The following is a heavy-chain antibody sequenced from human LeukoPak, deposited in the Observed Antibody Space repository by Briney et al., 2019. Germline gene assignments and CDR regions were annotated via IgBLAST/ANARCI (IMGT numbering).Heavy chain of an antibody. CDR3: ARDNLGGGFTFGGVPLSRMGGGFDY. CDR2: ISSSSSYI. J-gene: IGHJ4*02. D-gene: IGHD3-16*01. CDR1: GFTFSSYS. V-gene: IGHV3-21*01. Sequence: KPGGSLRLSCAASGFTFSSYSMNWVRQAPGKGLEWVSSISSSSSYIYYADSVKGRFTISRDNAKNSLYLQMNSLRAEDTAVYYCARDNLGGGFTFGGVPLSRMGGGFDYWGQGTLVTVSS.